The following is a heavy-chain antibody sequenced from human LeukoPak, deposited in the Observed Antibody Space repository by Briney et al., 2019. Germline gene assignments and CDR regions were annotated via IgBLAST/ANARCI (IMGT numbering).Heavy chain of an antibody. CDR3: ARRGTLSPFDY. CDR1: GYSFTSYW. CDR2: SYPGDSDT. Sequence: GESLKISWKGSGYSFTSYWIGWVRQMPGKGLEWMGISYPGDSDTIYSPSFQGQVTIQADKSITTAHLQWSSLNASDPAMYYCARRGTLSPFDYWGQGTLVTVSS. D-gene: IGHD2-8*01. J-gene: IGHJ4*02. V-gene: IGHV5-51*01.